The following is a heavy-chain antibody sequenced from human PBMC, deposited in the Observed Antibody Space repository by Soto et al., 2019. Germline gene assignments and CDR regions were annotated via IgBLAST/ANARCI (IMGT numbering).Heavy chain of an antibody. CDR2: MNPNSGNT. V-gene: IGHV1-8*01. J-gene: IGHJ4*02. D-gene: IGHD3-22*01. CDR3: ARAETYYYDSSGYSEGLDY. Sequence: ASVKVSCKASGYTFTSYDINWVRQATGQGLEWMGWMNPNSGNTGYAQKFQGRVTMTRNTSISTAYMELSSLRSEDTAVYYCARAETYYYDSSGYSEGLDYWGQGTLVTVSP. CDR1: GYTFTSYD.